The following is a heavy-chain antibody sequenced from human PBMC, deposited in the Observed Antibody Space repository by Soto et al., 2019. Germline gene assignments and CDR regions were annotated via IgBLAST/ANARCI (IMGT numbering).Heavy chain of an antibody. J-gene: IGHJ4*02. CDR3: ARFRYYDSSGLYYFDY. D-gene: IGHD3-22*01. CDR2: IYYSGST. CDR1: GGSISSYY. Sequence: SETLSLTCTVSGGSISSYYWSWIRQPPGKGLEWIGYIYYSGSTNYNPSLKSRVTISVDTSKNQFSLKLSSVTAADTAVYYCARFRYYDSSGLYYFDYWGQGTLVTVSS. V-gene: IGHV4-59*01.